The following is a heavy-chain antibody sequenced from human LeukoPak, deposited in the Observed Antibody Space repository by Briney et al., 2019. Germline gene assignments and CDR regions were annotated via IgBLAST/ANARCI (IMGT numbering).Heavy chain of an antibody. J-gene: IGHJ3*02. D-gene: IGHD6-25*01. CDR3: VRVSSASGAFDI. Sequence: GASVKVSCKASGYTFTGYFLHWVRQAPGQGLEWMGWINPNSGGTNYAQKFQGRVTMTRDTSISAAYMDLSSLRFDDTAVYYCVRVSSASGAFDIWGQGTMVTVSS. CDR1: GYTFTGYF. V-gene: IGHV1-2*02. CDR2: INPNSGGT.